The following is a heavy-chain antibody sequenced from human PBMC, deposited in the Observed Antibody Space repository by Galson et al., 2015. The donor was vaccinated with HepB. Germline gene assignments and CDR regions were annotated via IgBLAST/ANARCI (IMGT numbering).Heavy chain of an antibody. D-gene: IGHD3-10*01. J-gene: IGHJ4*02. V-gene: IGHV4-61*01. Sequence: SETLSLTCSVSGGSVRSGSYNWSWIRQPPGKGLEWLGYISYSGSTSYNPSLKSRVTMSVDTSKKQFSLQLSSVTAADTAVYYCARNYGSSFDYWGQGTRVTVSS. CDR1: GGSVRSGSYN. CDR2: ISYSGST. CDR3: ARNYGSSFDY.